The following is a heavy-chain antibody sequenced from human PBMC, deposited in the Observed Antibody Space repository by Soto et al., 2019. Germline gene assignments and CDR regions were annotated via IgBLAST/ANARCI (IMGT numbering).Heavy chain of an antibody. CDR3: AREVVSNYYNF. CDR1: GGSVSSGSDY. D-gene: IGHD4-4*01. J-gene: IGHJ4*02. CDR2: ISNSGPT. Sequence: PSDTLSLTCPFFGGSVSSGSDYLAWLRQPPEKGLGWIGYISNSGPTNYNPSLKSRVTISLDTSKNQFFLNLSSVTAADTAVYYCAREVVSNYYNFWGQGNLVTVSS. V-gene: IGHV4-61*01.